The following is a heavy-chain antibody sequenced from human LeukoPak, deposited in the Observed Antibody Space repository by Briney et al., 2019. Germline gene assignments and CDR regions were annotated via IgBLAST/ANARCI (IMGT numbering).Heavy chain of an antibody. J-gene: IGHJ5*02. CDR2: IIPIFGTA. V-gene: IGHV1-69*01. D-gene: IGHD2-15*01. CDR3: AKAGYCSGGSCRNWLDP. CDR1: GGTFSSYA. Sequence: GASVKVSCKASGGTFSSYAISWVRQAPGQGLEWMGGIIPIFGTANYAQKFQGRVTITADESTSTAYMELSRLRSDDTAMYYCAKAGYCSGGSCRNWLDPWGQGTLVTVSS.